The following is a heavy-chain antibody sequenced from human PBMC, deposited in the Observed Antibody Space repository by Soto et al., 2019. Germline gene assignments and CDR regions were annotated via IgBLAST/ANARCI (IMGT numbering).Heavy chain of an antibody. V-gene: IGHV3-23*01. CDR3: AKDHNWNDVVPGDY. Sequence: PGVSLRLSCAASGFTFSSYAMSWVRQAPGKGLEWVSAISGSGGSTYYADSVKGRFTISRDNSKNTLYLQMNSLRAEDTAVYYCAKDHNWNDVVPGDYWGQGTLVTVSS. CDR1: GFTFSSYA. D-gene: IGHD1-20*01. J-gene: IGHJ4*02. CDR2: ISGSGGST.